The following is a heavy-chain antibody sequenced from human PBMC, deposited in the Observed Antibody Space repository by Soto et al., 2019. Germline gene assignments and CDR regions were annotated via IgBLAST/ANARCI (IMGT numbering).Heavy chain of an antibody. CDR3: ARAGRRVVRDWFDP. CDR2: IYYSGST. D-gene: IGHD2-15*01. Sequence: KPSETLSLTCTVSGGSISSGDYYWSWIRQPPGKGLEWIGYIYYSGSTYYNPSLKSRVTISVDTSKNQFSLKLSSVTAADTAVYYCARAGRRVVRDWFDPWGQGTLVTVSS. CDR1: GGSISSGDYY. V-gene: IGHV4-30-4*01. J-gene: IGHJ5*02.